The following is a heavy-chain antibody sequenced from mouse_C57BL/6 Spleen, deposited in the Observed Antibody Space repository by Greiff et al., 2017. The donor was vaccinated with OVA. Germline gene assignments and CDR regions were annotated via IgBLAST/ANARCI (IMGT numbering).Heavy chain of an antibody. CDR1: GYTFTDYY. CDR2: IYPGSGNT. CDR3: ARSLGRGDWYFDV. V-gene: IGHV1-76*01. J-gene: IGHJ1*03. D-gene: IGHD4-1*01. Sequence: QVQLQQSGAELVRPGASVKLSCKASGYTFTDYYINWVKQRPGQGLEWIARIYPGSGNTYYNEKLKGKATLTAEKSSSTAYMQLSSLTSEDSAVYFCARSLGRGDWYFDVWGTGTTVTVSS.